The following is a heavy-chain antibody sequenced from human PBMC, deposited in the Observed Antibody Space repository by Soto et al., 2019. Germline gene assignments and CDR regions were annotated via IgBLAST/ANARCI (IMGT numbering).Heavy chain of an antibody. J-gene: IGHJ4*02. CDR2: IYHSGST. V-gene: IGHV4-4*02. Sequence: PSETLPLTCAVAGGSISSSNWWSWVRQPPGKGLEWIGEIYHSGSTNYNPSLKSRVTISVDKSKNQLSLKLSSVTAADTAVYYCARVGPKGYFDYWGQGTLVTVSS. CDR3: ARVGPKGYFDY. CDR1: GGSISSSNW.